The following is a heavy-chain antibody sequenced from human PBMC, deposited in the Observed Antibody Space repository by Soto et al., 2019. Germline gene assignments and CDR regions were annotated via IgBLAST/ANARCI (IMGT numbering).Heavy chain of an antibody. V-gene: IGHV4-59*01. Sequence: LGTLSPTCTVSGGSIRSYYWSWVRQPPGKGLEWIGYIYYSGTTNYKPSLKSRVTISVDTSKNQSYLRLSSVTAADTAVYYCARDGGRYYAMDVWGQGTSVTVSS. D-gene: IGHD3-16*01. CDR1: GGSIRSYY. CDR2: IYYSGTT. J-gene: IGHJ6*02. CDR3: ARDGGRYYAMDV.